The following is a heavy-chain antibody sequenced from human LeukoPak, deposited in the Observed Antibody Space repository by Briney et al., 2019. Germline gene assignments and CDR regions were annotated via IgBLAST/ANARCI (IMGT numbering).Heavy chain of an antibody. Sequence: GGSLRLSCAASGFTFSSYWMSWVRQAPGKGLEWVANIKQDGSEKYYVDSVKGRFTISRDNAKNSLYLQMNSLRAEDTAVYYCARVGFLEWLFYYYYYMDVWGKGTTVTVSS. CDR3: ARVGFLEWLFYYYYYMDV. D-gene: IGHD3-3*02. J-gene: IGHJ6*03. V-gene: IGHV3-7*01. CDR1: GFTFSSYW. CDR2: IKQDGSEK.